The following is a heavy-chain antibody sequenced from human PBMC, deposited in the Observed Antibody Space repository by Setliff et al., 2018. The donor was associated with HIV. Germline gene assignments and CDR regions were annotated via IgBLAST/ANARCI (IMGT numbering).Heavy chain of an antibody. CDR2: IYYSWST. D-gene: IGHD3-10*01. CDR3: ARHEITMVRGVTIKAGYSFDY. Sequence: PSETLSLTCIVTGDSIISGSYYWAWIRQPPGKGLEWIGSIYYSWSTYYNPSLKSRVTIPVDTSKNQFSLKLSSVTAADTAVYYCARHEITMVRGVTIKAGYSFDYWGQGTLVTVSS. J-gene: IGHJ4*02. V-gene: IGHV4-39*01. CDR1: GDSIISGSYY.